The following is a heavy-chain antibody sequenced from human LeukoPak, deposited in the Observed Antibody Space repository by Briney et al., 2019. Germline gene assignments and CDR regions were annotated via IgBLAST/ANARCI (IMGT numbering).Heavy chain of an antibody. J-gene: IGHJ6*02. D-gene: IGHD7-27*01. CDR1: GGSFSGYY. CDR3: ARGSLGSGILYYYYYGMDV. CDR2: INHSGST. Sequence: PSETLSLTCAVYGGSFSGYYWSWIRQPPGKGLEWIGEINHSGSTNYNPSLKSRVTISVDTSKNQFSLKLSSVTAADTAVYYCARGSLGSGILYYYYYGMDVWGQGTTVTVSS. V-gene: IGHV4-34*01.